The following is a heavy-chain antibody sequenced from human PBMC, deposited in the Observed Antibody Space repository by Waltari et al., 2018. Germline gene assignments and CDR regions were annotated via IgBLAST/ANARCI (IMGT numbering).Heavy chain of an antibody. CDR2: IYTSGST. CDR1: GGSISRGSYY. CDR3: ARHLGGLLPDAFDI. D-gene: IGHD1-26*01. V-gene: IGHV4-61*09. J-gene: IGHJ3*02. Sequence: QVQLQESGPGLVKPSQTLSLTCTVSGGSISRGSYYWSWIRQPAGKGLEWIGYIYTSGSTNYNPSLKSRVTISVDTSKNQFSLKLSSVTAADTAVYYCARHLGGLLPDAFDIWGQGTMVTVSS.